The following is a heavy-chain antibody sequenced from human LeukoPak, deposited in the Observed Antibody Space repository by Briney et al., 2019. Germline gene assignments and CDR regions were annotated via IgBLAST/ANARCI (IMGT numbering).Heavy chain of an antibody. D-gene: IGHD6-6*01. CDR2: ISGSGGST. CDR3: AKDRSIAARPYHDAFDI. J-gene: IGHJ3*02. Sequence: PGRSLRLSCAASGFTFSSYAMSWVRQAPGKGLEWVSAISGSGGSTYYADSVKGRFTISRDNSKNTLYLQMNSLRAEDTAVYYCAKDRSIAARPYHDAFDIWGQGTMVTVSS. CDR1: GFTFSSYA. V-gene: IGHV3-23*01.